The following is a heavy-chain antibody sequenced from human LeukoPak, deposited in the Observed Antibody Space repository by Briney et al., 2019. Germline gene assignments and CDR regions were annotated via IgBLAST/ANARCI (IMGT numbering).Heavy chain of an antibody. D-gene: IGHD3-3*01. CDR1: GGTFSSYA. CDR2: IIPIFGTA. V-gene: IGHV1-69*01. Sequence: ASVKVSCKASGGTFSSYALSWVRQAPGQGLEWMGGIIPIFGTANYAQKFQGRVTITADESTSTAYMELSSLRSEDTAVYYCAREKGFTIFGGEGWFDPWGQGTLVTVSS. J-gene: IGHJ5*02. CDR3: AREKGFTIFGGEGWFDP.